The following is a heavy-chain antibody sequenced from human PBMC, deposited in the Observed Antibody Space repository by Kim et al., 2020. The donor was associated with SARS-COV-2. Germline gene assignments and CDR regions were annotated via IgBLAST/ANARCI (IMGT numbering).Heavy chain of an antibody. V-gene: IGHV3-33*01. CDR1: GFTLSSYG. D-gene: IGHD3-3*01. CDR3: ARDLSGEGFWSGYQYYYYGMDV. Sequence: GGSLRLSCAASGFTLSSYGMHWVRQAPGKGLEWVAVIWYDGSNKYYTDSVKGRFTISRDTSKNTLYLQMNSLRAEDTAVYYCARDLSGEGFWSGYQYYYYGMDVWGQGTTVTVSS. CDR2: IWYDGSNK. J-gene: IGHJ6*02.